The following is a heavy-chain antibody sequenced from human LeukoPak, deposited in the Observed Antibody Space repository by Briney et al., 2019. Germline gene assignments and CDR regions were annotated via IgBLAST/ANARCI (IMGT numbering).Heavy chain of an antibody. J-gene: IGHJ4*02. CDR2: IVGSGGNI. D-gene: IGHD2-15*01. CDR1: GFTFSSYA. V-gene: IGHV3-23*01. Sequence: GGSLRLSCAASGFTFSSYAMNWVRQTPGKGLEWFSSIVGSGGNIYHADSVKGRFTISRDNSENTVYMQMDSLRAEDTAVYYCAKGFLASCSGTRCYPFDHWGQGTPVTVPS. CDR3: AKGFLASCSGTRCYPFDH.